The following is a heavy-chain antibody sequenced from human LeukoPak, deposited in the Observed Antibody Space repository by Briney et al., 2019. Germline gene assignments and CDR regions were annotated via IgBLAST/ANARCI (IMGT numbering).Heavy chain of an antibody. CDR2: INHSGST. J-gene: IGHJ5*02. CDR3: ARKHCSSTSCYSGWFDP. D-gene: IGHD2-2*01. CDR1: GGSFSGYY. V-gene: IGHV4-34*01. Sequence: PSETLSLTCAVYGGSFSGYYWSWIRQPPGKGLEWIGEINHSGSTNYNPSHKSRVTISVDTSKNQFSLKLSSVTAADTAVYYCARKHCSSTSCYSGWFDPWGQGTLVTVSS.